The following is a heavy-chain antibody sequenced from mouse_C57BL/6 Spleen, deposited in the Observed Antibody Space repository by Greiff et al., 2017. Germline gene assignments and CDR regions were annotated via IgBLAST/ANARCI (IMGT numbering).Heavy chain of an antibody. D-gene: IGHD1-1*01. Sequence: EVKLVESGEGLVKPGGSLKLSCAASGFTFSSYAMSWVRQTPEKRLEWVAYISSGGDYIYYADTVKGRFTISRDNARNTLYLQMSSLKSEDTAMYYCTRGGGYGSPVDYWGQGTTLTVSS. CDR2: ISSGGDYI. J-gene: IGHJ2*01. CDR3: TRGGGYGSPVDY. CDR1: GFTFSSYA. V-gene: IGHV5-9-1*02.